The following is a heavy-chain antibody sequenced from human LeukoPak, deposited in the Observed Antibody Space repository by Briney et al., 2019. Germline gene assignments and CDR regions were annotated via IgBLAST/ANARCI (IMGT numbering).Heavy chain of an antibody. Sequence: ASVKVSCKASGCTFNGYYIHWVRQAPGQGLEWMGWISPNSGATSYAQKFQGRLTLTRDTSINTVYMELSSLISDDTAVFYCARAPAPIKYNIDYWGQGTLVTVSS. CDR1: GCTFNGYY. D-gene: IGHD1-14*01. V-gene: IGHV1-2*02. CDR3: ARAPAPIKYNIDY. CDR2: ISPNSGAT. J-gene: IGHJ4*02.